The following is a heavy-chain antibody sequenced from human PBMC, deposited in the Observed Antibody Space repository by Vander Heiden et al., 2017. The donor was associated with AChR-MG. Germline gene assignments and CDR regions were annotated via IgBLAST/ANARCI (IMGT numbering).Heavy chain of an antibody. CDR2: ITGGGGST. J-gene: IGHJ4*02. V-gene: IGHV3-23*01. D-gene: IGHD3-16*01. CDR3: AKVGEALGNHCIDY. Sequence: EVQLLESGGALVQPGGPLRLPCAASGFTFSSYAMTWVRQAPGKGLEWVSTITGGGGSTYYPDSVKGRFTIFRDNSKNTLALQMNSLRAEDTAVYYCAKVGEALGNHCIDYWGQGTLVTVSS. CDR1: GFTFSSYA.